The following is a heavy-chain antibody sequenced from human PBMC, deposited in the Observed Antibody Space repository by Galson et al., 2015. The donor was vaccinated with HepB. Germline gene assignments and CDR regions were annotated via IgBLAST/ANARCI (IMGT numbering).Heavy chain of an antibody. V-gene: IGHV3-30-3*01. J-gene: IGHJ6*02. CDR1: GFTFSSYA. Sequence: SLRLSCAASGFTFSSYAMHWVRQAPGKGLEWVAVISYDGSSKYYADSVKGRFTISRDNSKNTLYLQMNSLRAEDTAVYYCARGPPGYCSSTSCFGGMDVWGQGATVTVSS. CDR2: ISYDGSSK. CDR3: ARGPPGYCSSTSCFGGMDV. D-gene: IGHD2-2*01.